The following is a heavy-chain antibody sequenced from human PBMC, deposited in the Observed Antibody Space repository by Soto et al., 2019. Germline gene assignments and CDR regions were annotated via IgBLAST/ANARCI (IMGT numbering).Heavy chain of an antibody. V-gene: IGHV4-59*08. CDR2: IYYSGST. D-gene: IGHD3-10*01. CDR3: ARQVAGHYGSGRYFDS. Sequence: QVQLQESGPGLVKPSETLSLTCTVSGGSISSYYWSWIRQPPGKGLEWIGYIYYSGSTNYNPSLRRRVTISVDTSKNQFSLKLSSVSATDTAVYYCARQVAGHYGSGRYFDSWGRGTLVTVSS. CDR1: GGSISSYY. J-gene: IGHJ4*02.